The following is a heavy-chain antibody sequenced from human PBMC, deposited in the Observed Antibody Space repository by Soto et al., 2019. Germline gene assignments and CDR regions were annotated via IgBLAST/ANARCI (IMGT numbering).Heavy chain of an antibody. D-gene: IGHD1-26*01. J-gene: IGHJ4*02. CDR3: AGIYSGSPGETLRY. Sequence: SETLSLTCTVSGGSISSGGYYWSWIRQHPGKGLEWIGYIYYSGSTYYNPSLKSRVTISVDTSKNQFSLKLSSVTAADTALYYCAGIYSGSPGETLRYWGQGTLVTVSS. CDR1: GGSISSGGYY. CDR2: IYYSGST. V-gene: IGHV4-31*03.